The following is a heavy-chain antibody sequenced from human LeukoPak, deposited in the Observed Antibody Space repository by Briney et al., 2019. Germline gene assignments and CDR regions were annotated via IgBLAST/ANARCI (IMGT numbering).Heavy chain of an antibody. CDR3: ARLTDYLVDSVIGY. V-gene: IGHV1-69*04. CDR2: IIPMIGIT. D-gene: IGHD1-14*01. Sequence: ASVKVPCKASGGTFSRYALSWVRQAPGQGLEWMGRIIPMIGITNYAQSFQGRVTITADKTTNTAYMELSSLRAEDTAVYYCARLTDYLVDSVIGYWGQGTLITVSS. CDR1: GGTFSRYA. J-gene: IGHJ1*01.